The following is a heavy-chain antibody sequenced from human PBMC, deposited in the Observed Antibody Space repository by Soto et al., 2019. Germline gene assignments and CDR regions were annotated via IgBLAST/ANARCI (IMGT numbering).Heavy chain of an antibody. CDR2: IKTDGSVT. CDR1: GFTFSTYW. V-gene: IGHV3-74*01. Sequence: VGSLKLSCAASGFTFSTYWMHWVRQAPGKGLVWVSRIKTDGSVTTYADSVKGRFTISRDNAKNTLYLQMNTLRAEDTAVYYCARDLGGSHDYWGRGTLVTVSS. CDR3: ARDLGGSHDY. J-gene: IGHJ4*02. D-gene: IGHD3-16*01.